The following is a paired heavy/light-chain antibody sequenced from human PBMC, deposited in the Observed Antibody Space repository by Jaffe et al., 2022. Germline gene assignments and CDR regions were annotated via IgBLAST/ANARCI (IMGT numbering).Light chain of an antibody. CDR1: SNNVGDQG. J-gene: IGLJ3*02. V-gene: IGLV10-54*01. Sequence: QAGLTQPPSVSKGLRQTATLTCTGNSNNVGDQGAAWVQQHQGHPPKLLSYRNNNRPSGISERLSASRSGNTASLTITGLQPEDEADYYCSAWDSSLSAWVFGGGTKLTVL. CDR2: RNN. CDR3: SAWDSSLSAWV.
Heavy chain of an antibody. D-gene: IGHD3-16*01. Sequence: QVQLVESGGGVVQPGGSLRLSCAASGFTFSSNVMHWVRQAPGSGLEWVAFIGNHGTNKHYADSVKGRFTISRDNSKNTLDLQMNSLRAEDTAMYYCVKESNYNYHSDAFDAWGQGTMVAVSS. CDR1: GFTFSSNV. J-gene: IGHJ3*01. CDR3: VKESNYNYHSDAFDA. V-gene: IGHV3-30*02. CDR2: IGNHGTNK.